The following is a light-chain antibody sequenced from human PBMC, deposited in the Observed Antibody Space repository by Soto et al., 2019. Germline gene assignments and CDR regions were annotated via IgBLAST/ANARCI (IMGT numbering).Light chain of an antibody. CDR3: QSYDNSLSASGV. V-gene: IGLV1-40*01. CDR1: SSNIGAGYD. Sequence: QSVLTQPTSVSGAPGQRVTISCTGSSSNIGAGYDVHWYQQLPGTAPKLLIFGNNNRPPGVPDRFSGSKSGTSASLAITGLQAEDEADYYCQSYDNSLSASGVFGGGTKLTVL. CDR2: GNN. J-gene: IGLJ2*01.